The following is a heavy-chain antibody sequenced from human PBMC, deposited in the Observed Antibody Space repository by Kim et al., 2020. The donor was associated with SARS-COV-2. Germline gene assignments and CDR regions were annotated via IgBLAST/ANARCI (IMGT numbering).Heavy chain of an antibody. V-gene: IGHV1-2*02. J-gene: IGHJ4*02. Sequence: QKFQGRVTMTRDTSISPAYMELSRLRSDDTAVYYCARASQLVRASYYFDYWGQGTLVTVSS. D-gene: IGHD6-6*01. CDR3: ARASQLVRASYYFDY.